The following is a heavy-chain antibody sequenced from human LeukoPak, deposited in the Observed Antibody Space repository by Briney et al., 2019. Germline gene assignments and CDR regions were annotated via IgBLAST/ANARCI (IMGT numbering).Heavy chain of an antibody. CDR3: ARKYCRTTSLLFDN. V-gene: IGHV3-13*01. CDR1: GFTFSSYD. Sequence: GGSLRLSCAASGFTFSSYDMHWVRQATGKGLQWVSGIGTGGDANYAGSVRGRFTISREDAKRSLYLQMNSLRAEHTPVYYCARKYCRTTSLLFDNWGQGTLVTVSS. D-gene: IGHD2-2*01. CDR2: IGTGGDA. J-gene: IGHJ4*02.